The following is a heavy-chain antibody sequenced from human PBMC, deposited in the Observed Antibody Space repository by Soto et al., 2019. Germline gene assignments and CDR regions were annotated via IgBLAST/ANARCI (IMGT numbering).Heavy chain of an antibody. J-gene: IGHJ4*02. CDR3: ARDRTPTWYDIKYYFDY. V-gene: IGHV3-21*01. D-gene: IGHD1-1*01. CDR1: GFPFSSYT. CDR2: ISSTNTYI. Sequence: EVQLVESGGGLVKPGGSRRLSCAASGFPFSSYTMNWVRQAPGKALEWVSSISSTNTYIYYTDSVKGRFTISRDNAKNSLYLQMNSLRAEDTAVYYCARDRTPTWYDIKYYFDYWGQGTLVTVSS.